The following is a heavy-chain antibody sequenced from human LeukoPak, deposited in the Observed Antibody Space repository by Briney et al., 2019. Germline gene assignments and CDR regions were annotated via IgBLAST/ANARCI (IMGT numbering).Heavy chain of an antibody. CDR3: ARGFPDIVGSYYYYGMDV. V-gene: IGHV4-34*01. CDR1: GGSFSGYY. J-gene: IGHJ6*02. D-gene: IGHD2-15*01. CDR2: INHSGST. Sequence: SETLSLTCAVYGGSFSGYYWSWIRQPPGKGLEWIGEINHSGSTNYNPSLKSRVTISVDTSKNQFSLKLSSVTAADTAVYYCARGFPDIVGSYYYYGMDVWGQGTTVTVS.